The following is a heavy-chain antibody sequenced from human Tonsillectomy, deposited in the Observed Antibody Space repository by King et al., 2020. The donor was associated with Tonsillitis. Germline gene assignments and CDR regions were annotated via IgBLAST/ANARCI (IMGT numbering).Heavy chain of an antibody. V-gene: IGHV3-21*01. CDR2: FSYIDNFI. J-gene: IGHJ4*02. Sequence: VQLVESGGGLVKPGGSLRLSCAASGFTFSNYTMNWVRQAPGKGLEWVASFSYIDNFIPYGDSVKGRFTVSRDNAKNSLYLQMNSLRAEDTAVYFCASLGFGFDYWGQGTLVTVSS. D-gene: IGHD3-3*01. CDR1: GFTFSNYT. CDR3: ASLGFGFDY.